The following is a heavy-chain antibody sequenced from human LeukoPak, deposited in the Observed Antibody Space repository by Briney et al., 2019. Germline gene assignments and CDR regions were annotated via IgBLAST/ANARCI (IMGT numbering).Heavy chain of an antibody. CDR3: ARVRSKDVWRSYGSYYYYYYMDV. J-gene: IGHJ6*03. D-gene: IGHD3-16*01. CDR2: IYYIGTT. Sequence: SETLSLTCTVSGDSINNYYWSWIRQPPGKGLEWIGYIYYIGTTKFNPSLESRVTISLDTSKNQFSLKLSSVTAADTAVYYCARVRSKDVWRSYGSYYYYYYMDVWGKGTTVTISS. V-gene: IGHV4-59*12. CDR1: GDSINNYY.